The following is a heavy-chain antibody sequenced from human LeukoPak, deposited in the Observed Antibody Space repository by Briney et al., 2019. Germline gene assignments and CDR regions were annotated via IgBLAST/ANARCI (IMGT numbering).Heavy chain of an antibody. CDR2: ISGNGDNT. J-gene: IGHJ5*02. CDR1: GFTFSTYA. D-gene: IGHD5-18*01. CDR3: ARGYTYGSA. V-gene: IGHV3-23*01. Sequence: GGSLRLSCAASGFTFSTYAMNWVRQAPGKGLEWVSGISGNGDNTYYTDSVKGRFTISRDNSKNTLYLQMNSLRAEDTAVYCCARGYTYGSAWGQGTLVTVSS.